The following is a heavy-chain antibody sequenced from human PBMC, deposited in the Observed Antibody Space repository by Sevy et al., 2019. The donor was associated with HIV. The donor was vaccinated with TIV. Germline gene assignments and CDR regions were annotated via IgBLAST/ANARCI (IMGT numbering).Heavy chain of an antibody. V-gene: IGHV1-69*13. D-gene: IGHD3-10*01. CDR2: IIPIFGTA. Sequence: ASVKVSCKASGGTFSSYAISWVRQAPGQGLEWMGGIIPIFGTANYAQKFQGRVTITADETTSTAYIELSSQRFEDTAMYYCARDKGNYYGSGSYYNRFSVFDYWGQGTLVTVSS. CDR1: GGTFSSYA. J-gene: IGHJ4*02. CDR3: ARDKGNYYGSGSYYNRFSVFDY.